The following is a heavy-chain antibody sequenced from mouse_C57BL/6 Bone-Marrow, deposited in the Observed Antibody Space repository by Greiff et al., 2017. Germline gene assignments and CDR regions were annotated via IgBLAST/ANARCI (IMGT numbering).Heavy chain of an antibody. D-gene: IGHD2-14*01. J-gene: IGHJ2*03. CDR3: ARGGRVRAPFDY. CDR2: IDPSDSYT. CDR1: GYTFTSYW. V-gene: IGHV1-69*01. Sequence: QVQLQQPGAELVMPGASVKLSCKASGYTFTSYWMHWVKQRPGQGLEWIGEIDPSDSYTNYNQKFKGKSTLTVDKSSSTAYMQLSSLTSEDSAVYYCARGGRVRAPFDYWGRGTSLTVSA.